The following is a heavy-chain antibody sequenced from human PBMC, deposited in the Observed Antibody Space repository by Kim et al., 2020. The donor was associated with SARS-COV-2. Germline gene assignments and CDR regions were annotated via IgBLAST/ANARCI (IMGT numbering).Heavy chain of an antibody. V-gene: IGHV3-48*01. CDR3: AGRLDY. J-gene: IGHJ4*02. CDR1: GFTFSSYS. CDR2: ISSSSSTI. Sequence: GGSLRLSCVASGFTFSSYSMNWVRQAPGKGLEWISYISSSSSTIYYADSVKGRFSISRDNAKNSLYLQMNSLRAEDTAIYFCAGRLDYWGQGILVTVSS. D-gene: IGHD1-26*01.